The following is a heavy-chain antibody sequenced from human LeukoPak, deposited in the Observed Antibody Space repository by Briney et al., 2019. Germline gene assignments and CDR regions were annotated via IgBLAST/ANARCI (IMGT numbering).Heavy chain of an antibody. CDR2: IYTGGST. D-gene: IGHD6-13*01. CDR3: ATLASGYSSPFDY. V-gene: IGHV3-53*01. J-gene: IGHJ4*02. CDR1: GFTVSSNY. Sequence: PGWSLRLSCAASGFTVSSNYMSWVRQAPGRGLEWVSVIYTGGSTYYADSVKGRFTISRDNSKNTLYAEMTSLRAEDTAAYYCATLASGYSSPFDYWGQGTLVTVSS.